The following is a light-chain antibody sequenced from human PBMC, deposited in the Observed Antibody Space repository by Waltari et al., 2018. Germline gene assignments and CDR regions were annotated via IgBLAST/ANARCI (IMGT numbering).Light chain of an antibody. CDR2: GAS. V-gene: IGKV3-20*01. CDR1: QRVSSSS. CDR3: QQYGSSPRT. Sequence: EIVLTQSPGTLSLSPGERATLSCRASQRVSSSSLAWYQQKPGQAPRLLIYGASSRATGIPDRLSGSGSGTDFTLTISRLEPEDFAVYYCQQYGSSPRTFGQGTKVEIK. J-gene: IGKJ1*01.